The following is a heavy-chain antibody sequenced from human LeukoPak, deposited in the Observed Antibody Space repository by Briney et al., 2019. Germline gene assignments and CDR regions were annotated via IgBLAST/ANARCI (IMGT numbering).Heavy chain of an antibody. CDR3: ARVRSVTTLNWFDP. J-gene: IGHJ5*02. V-gene: IGHV1-18*01. CDR1: GYTFTSYG. CDR2: ISAYNGNT. D-gene: IGHD4-17*01. Sequence: ASGKVSCKASGYTFTSYGISWVRQAPGQGLEGMGWISAYNGNTNYAQKLQGRVTMTTDTSTSTAYMELRSLRSDDTAVYYCARVRSVTTLNWFDPWGQGTLVTVSS.